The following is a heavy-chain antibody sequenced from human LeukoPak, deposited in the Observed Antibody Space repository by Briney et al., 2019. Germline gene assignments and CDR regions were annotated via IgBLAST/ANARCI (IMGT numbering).Heavy chain of an antibody. D-gene: IGHD6-13*01. CDR1: GLNFNNAW. Sequence: GGSLELSWAAPGLNFNNAWMSWVRQAPGKGLEWVGRIKSKTAGGITDYAAPVKGRFTISRDDSENTLYLKMNSVKTEDIGVYYCTTGGSGTGPLDYWGQGTLVTVSS. CDR2: IKSKTAGGIT. J-gene: IGHJ4*02. CDR3: TTGGSGTGPLDY. V-gene: IGHV3-15*05.